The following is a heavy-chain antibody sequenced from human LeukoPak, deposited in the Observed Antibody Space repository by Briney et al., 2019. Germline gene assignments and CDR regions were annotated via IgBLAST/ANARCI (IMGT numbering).Heavy chain of an antibody. Sequence: GGSLRLSCAASGFTFSSYAMHWVRQAPGKGLEWVAFIRYDGSNKYYADSVKGRFTISRDNSKNTLYLQMNSLRAEDTAVYYCANGLNYYGSGSFKIDYWGQGTLVIVSS. CDR3: ANGLNYYGSGSFKIDY. CDR2: IRYDGSNK. D-gene: IGHD3-10*01. J-gene: IGHJ4*02. CDR1: GFTFSSYA. V-gene: IGHV3-30*02.